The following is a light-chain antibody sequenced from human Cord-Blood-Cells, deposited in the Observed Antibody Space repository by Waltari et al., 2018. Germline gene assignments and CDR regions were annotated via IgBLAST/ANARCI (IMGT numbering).Light chain of an antibody. CDR3: CSYACRGTVV. V-gene: IGLV2-23*01. CDR1: SRDVGHYKL. Sequence: QSALTQPASAPAPPGQSITIPCTGTSRDVGHYKLVSWYQQQQGKAPKLKIYEGSKRPSGVSHRFSGSKSGNRACLTISELQAEDEADYCCCSYACRGTVVFGGGTKLTVL. CDR2: EGS. J-gene: IGLJ2*01.